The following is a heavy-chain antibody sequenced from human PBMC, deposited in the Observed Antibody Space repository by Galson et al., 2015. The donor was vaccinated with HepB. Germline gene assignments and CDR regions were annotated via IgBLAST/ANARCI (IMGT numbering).Heavy chain of an antibody. CDR1: GFMFDDYA. Sequence: SLRLSCAASGFMFDDYAMHWVRQRPGQGLEWVAGISWNSRTIGYADSVKGRFTITRDNAKNFLFLQMDSLKTEETAFYFCAKETDCSGADCYRRRYFHYYYGMDVWGQGTTVTVSS. V-gene: IGHV3-9*01. D-gene: IGHD2-15*01. CDR2: ISWNSRTI. J-gene: IGHJ6*02. CDR3: AKETDCSGADCYRRRYFHYYYGMDV.